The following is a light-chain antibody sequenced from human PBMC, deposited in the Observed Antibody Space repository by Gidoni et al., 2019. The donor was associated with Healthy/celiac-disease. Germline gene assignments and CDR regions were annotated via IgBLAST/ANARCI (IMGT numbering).Light chain of an antibody. V-gene: IGKV1-9*01. J-gene: IGKJ5*01. CDR3: QQLNSYLPVT. CDR2: AAS. CDR1: QGISSY. Sequence: DIQLTQSPSFLSASVGDRVTIPCRASQGISSYLAWYQQKPGKAPKLLIYAASTLQSGVPSRFSGSGSGTEFTLTISSLQPEDFATYYCQQLNSYLPVTFXQXTRLEIK.